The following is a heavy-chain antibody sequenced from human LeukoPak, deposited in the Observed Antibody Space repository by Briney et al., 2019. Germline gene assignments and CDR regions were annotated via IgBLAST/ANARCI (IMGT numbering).Heavy chain of an antibody. D-gene: IGHD3-10*01. J-gene: IGHJ6*03. CDR3: ARVRVRSYYYMDV. Sequence: SETLSLTCTVSGGSIRSSSYYWGWIRQPPGKGLEWIGSIYYSGSTYYNPSLKSRVTISVDTSKNQFSLKLSSVTAADTAVYYCARVRVRSYYYMDVWGKGTTVTVSS. CDR2: IYYSGST. V-gene: IGHV4-39*01. CDR1: GGSIRSSSYY.